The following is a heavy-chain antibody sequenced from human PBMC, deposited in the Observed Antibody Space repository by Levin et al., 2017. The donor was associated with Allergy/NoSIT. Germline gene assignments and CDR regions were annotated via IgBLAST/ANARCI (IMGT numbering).Heavy chain of an antibody. CDR3: ARADINPEYSSTWSFDY. V-gene: IGHV1-46*01. D-gene: IGHD6-6*01. J-gene: IGHJ4*02. Sequence: ASVKVSCKASGYTFTNYYIHWVRQAPGQGLEWMGGINPTGGGTNYAQMFQGRVTMTRDTSTTTVYMELSRLRVEDTAVYYCARADINPEYSSTWSFDYWGQGTLATVSS. CDR1: GYTFTNYY. CDR2: INPTGGGT.